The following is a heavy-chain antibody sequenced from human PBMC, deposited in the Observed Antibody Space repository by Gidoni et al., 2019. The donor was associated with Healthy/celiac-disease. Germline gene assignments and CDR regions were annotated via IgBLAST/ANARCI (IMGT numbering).Heavy chain of an antibody. D-gene: IGHD6-19*01. V-gene: IGHV3-33*01. CDR1: GFTFSSYG. J-gene: IGHJ4*02. Sequence: QVQLVESGGGVVQPGRYLRLACAPSGFTFSSYGMHWVRQAPGRGLEGVAVIWYDGRNKYYADSVKGRFTISRDNSKNTLYLQMNSLRAEDTAVYYCARGQWLGDFDYWGQGTLVTVSS. CDR2: IWYDGRNK. CDR3: ARGQWLGDFDY.